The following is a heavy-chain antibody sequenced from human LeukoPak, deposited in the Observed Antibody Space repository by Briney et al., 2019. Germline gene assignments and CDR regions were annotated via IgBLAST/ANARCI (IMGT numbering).Heavy chain of an antibody. CDR1: GVTLSTYA. CDR3: AKDRTMGASYWYFDL. J-gene: IGHJ2*01. D-gene: IGHD1-26*01. CDR2: ISSSGSGDNT. V-gene: IGHV3-23*01. Sequence: GGSLRLSCAASGVTLSTYAMSWARQAPGKGLEWVSGISSSGSGDNTYYADSVKGRFTISRDSSKNTLFLHMNTLRAEDTAIYYCAKDRTMGASYWYFDLWGRGTLVTVSS.